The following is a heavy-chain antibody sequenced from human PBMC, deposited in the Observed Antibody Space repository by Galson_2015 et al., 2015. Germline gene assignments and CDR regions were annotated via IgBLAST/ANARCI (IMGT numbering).Heavy chain of an antibody. Sequence: SLRLSCAASGFTFSSYGMHWVRQAPGKGLEWVAFIWYDGSNKYYADSVKGRFTISRDNTKNTLYLQMNSLRAEDTAVYYCARKTDCSSTSCNSDYYGMDVWGQGTTVTVSS. J-gene: IGHJ6*02. CDR3: ARKTDCSSTSCNSDYYGMDV. V-gene: IGHV3-33*01. D-gene: IGHD2-2*01. CDR2: IWYDGSNK. CDR1: GFTFSSYG.